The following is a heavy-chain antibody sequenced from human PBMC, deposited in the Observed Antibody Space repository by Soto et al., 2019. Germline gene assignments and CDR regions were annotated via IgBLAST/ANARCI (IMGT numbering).Heavy chain of an antibody. Sequence: QVQLQESGPGLVKPSQTLSLTCTVSGGSISSGGYYWSWIRQHPGKGLEWIGYIYYSGSTYYNPSLKSRVTITVDTSKNQFSLKLSSVTAADTAVYYCARVGWGRDGYNIFDYWGQGTLVTVSS. CDR1: GGSISSGGYY. D-gene: IGHD5-12*01. J-gene: IGHJ4*02. V-gene: IGHV4-31*03. CDR2: IYYSGST. CDR3: ARVGWGRDGYNIFDY.